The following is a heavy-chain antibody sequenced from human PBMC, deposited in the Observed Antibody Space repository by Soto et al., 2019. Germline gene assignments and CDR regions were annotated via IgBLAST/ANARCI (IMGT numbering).Heavy chain of an antibody. V-gene: IGHV4-31*03. CDR3: AREGGLYYYDSSGSSGAFDI. Sequence: QVQLQESGPGLVKPSQTLSLTCTVSGDSISSGGFYWSWIRQHPVKGLEWIGFIYKSGSTYYNPSLKSRVTISVDTSKNQFSLKLSSVTAADTAVYYCAREGGLYYYDSSGSSGAFDIWGQGTMVTVSS. CDR2: IYKSGST. J-gene: IGHJ3*02. D-gene: IGHD3-22*01. CDR1: GDSISSGGFY.